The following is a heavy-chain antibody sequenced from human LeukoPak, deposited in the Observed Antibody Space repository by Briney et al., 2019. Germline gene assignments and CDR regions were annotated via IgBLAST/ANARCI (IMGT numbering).Heavy chain of an antibody. CDR1: GYTFTRYY. J-gene: IGHJ6*03. Sequence: ASVKVSCKASGYTFTRYYMHWVRQAPGQGLEWMGWINPNSGGTNYAQKFQGRVTMTRDTSISTAYMELSRLRSDDTAVYYCARAGDIVVVPAGKRNYYYMDVWGKGTTVTISS. CDR3: ARAGDIVVVPAGKRNYYYMDV. CDR2: INPNSGGT. D-gene: IGHD2-2*01. V-gene: IGHV1-2*02.